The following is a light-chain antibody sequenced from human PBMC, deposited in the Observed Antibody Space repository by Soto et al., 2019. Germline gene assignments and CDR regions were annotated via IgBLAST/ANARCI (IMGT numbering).Light chain of an antibody. V-gene: IGKV3-20*01. CDR1: QSVRSSY. CDR3: QQYGTSFT. J-gene: IGKJ3*01. CDR2: GAS. Sequence: ETVLTQSPGTLSLSPGERATLSCRASQSVRSSYLAWYQQKPGQAPRLLIYGASSRATGIPDRFSGSGSGTDFTLTISRLEPEDFAVYYCQQYGTSFTFGPGTKVDIK.